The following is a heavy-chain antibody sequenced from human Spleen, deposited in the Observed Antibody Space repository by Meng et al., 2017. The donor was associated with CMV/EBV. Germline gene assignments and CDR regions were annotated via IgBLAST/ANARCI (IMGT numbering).Heavy chain of an antibody. CDR2: IFNSGNT. CDR1: GGSISSNTHY. Sequence: SETLSLTCTVSGGSISSNTHYGAWIRQSPGKGLEWIGSIFNSGNTFYNPSLKSRVTMSVDTSKNLFSLKLLSLTAADTAVYYCARGPVYYFDYWGRERWSPSPQ. V-gene: IGHV4-39*07. CDR3: ARGPVYYFDY. J-gene: IGHJ4*02.